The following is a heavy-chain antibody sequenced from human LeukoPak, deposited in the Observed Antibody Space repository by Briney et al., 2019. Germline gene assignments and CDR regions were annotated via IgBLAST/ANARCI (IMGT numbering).Heavy chain of an antibody. CDR2: ISGSGGST. CDR1: GFPFSSYA. D-gene: IGHD3-10*01. Sequence: QSGGSLRLSCAASGFPFSSYAMSWVRQAPGKGLEWVSAISGSGGSTYYADSVKGRFTISRDNSKNTLYLQMNSLRAEDTAVYYCAKAGQVSVLLWFGELYPFDYWGQGTLVTVSS. V-gene: IGHV3-23*01. J-gene: IGHJ4*02. CDR3: AKAGQVSVLLWFGELYPFDY.